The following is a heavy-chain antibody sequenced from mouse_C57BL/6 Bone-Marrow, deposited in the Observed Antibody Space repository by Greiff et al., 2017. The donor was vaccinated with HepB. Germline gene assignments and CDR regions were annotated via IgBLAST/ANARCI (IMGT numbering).Heavy chain of an antibody. CDR2: IYPRSGNT. J-gene: IGHJ4*01. CDR3: ARSSTTVVAPYAMDY. D-gene: IGHD1-1*01. V-gene: IGHV1-81*01. Sequence: QVQLQQPGAELVMPGASVKLSCKASGYTFTSYGISWVKQRTGQGLEWIGEIYPRSGNTYYNEKFKGKATLTADKSSSTAYMELRSLTSEDSAVYFCARSSTTVVAPYAMDYWGQGTSVTVSS. CDR1: GYTFTSYG.